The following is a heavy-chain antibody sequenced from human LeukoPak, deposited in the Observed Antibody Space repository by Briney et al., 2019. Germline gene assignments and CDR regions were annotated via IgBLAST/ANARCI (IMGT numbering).Heavy chain of an antibody. V-gene: IGHV3-30-3*01. Sequence: GGSLRLSCAASGFTFSSYAMHWVRQAPGKGLEWVAVISYDGSNKYYADSVKGRFTISRDNSKNTLYLQMNSPRAEDTAVYYCARDLTAIAAAGTNFDLWGRGTLVTVSS. CDR2: ISYDGSNK. D-gene: IGHD6-13*01. CDR1: GFTFSSYA. J-gene: IGHJ2*01. CDR3: ARDLTAIAAAGTNFDL.